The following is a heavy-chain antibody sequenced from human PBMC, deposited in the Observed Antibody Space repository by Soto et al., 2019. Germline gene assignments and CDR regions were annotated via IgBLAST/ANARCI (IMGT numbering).Heavy chain of an antibody. CDR1: GYTCTIYA. Sequence: QVQLVQSGAEVKKPGSLVKVSCKSSGYTCTIYAMHWVRAAPGQKLEWMVWINSGNGNTKYSQKFQGRVTITRDTSASTAYMELSSLRSEDTDVYSCARDIRALLTQLEEYDYYGMDVWGQGTTVTVAS. CDR3: ARDIRALLTQLEEYDYYGMDV. D-gene: IGHD6-13*01. J-gene: IGHJ6*02. CDR2: INSGNGNT. V-gene: IGHV1-3*01.